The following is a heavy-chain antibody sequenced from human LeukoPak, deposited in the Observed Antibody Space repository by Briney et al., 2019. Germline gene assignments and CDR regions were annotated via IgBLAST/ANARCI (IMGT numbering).Heavy chain of an antibody. CDR2: MNPNSGNT. CDR3: ARGQYDFWSGYAFDI. Sequence: ASVKVSCKASGYTFTSYDINWVRQAPGQGLEWMGWMNPNSGNTGYAQKFQGRVTMTRNTSISTAYMELSSLRSEDTAVYYCARGQYDFWSGYAFDIWGQGTMVTVSS. D-gene: IGHD3-3*01. V-gene: IGHV1-8*01. J-gene: IGHJ3*02. CDR1: GYTFTSYD.